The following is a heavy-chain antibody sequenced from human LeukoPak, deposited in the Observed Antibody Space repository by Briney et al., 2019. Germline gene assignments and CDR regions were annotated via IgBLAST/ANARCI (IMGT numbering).Heavy chain of an antibody. CDR1: GFTSSSFG. Sequence: GRSLRLSCAAAGFTSSSFGMHWDRQAPGKGLEWVAVIAYDRSNKYYADSVKGRFTISRDNSKNTLYLQMNSLRAEDTAVYYCASHEGQLVLPPDYWGQGTLVTVSS. CDR2: IAYDRSNK. V-gene: IGHV3-30*03. J-gene: IGHJ4*02. CDR3: ASHEGQLVLPPDY. D-gene: IGHD6-6*01.